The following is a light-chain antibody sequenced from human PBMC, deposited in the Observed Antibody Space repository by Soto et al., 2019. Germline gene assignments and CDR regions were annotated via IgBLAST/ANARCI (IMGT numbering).Light chain of an antibody. CDR3: QQYNSYSRT. CDR2: DAS. Sequence: DIKMTQSPSTLSASVGDRVTITCRASQSISTRLAWYQQKPGKAPKLLIYDASSLESGVPSRFSGSGSGTEFTLTISSLQPDDFATYYCQQYNSYSRTFGQGTKVDI. J-gene: IGKJ1*01. CDR1: QSISTR. V-gene: IGKV1-5*01.